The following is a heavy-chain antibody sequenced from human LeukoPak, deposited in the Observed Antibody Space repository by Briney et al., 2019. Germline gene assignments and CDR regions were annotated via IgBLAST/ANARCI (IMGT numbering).Heavy chain of an antibody. CDR1: GGSISSYY. V-gene: IGHV4-59*01. D-gene: IGHD6-13*01. CDR3: ARTTEAHSWQTRYYSYYMDV. Sequence: SETLSLTCTVSGGSISSYYWTWIRQLPGKGLEWIGYLDYSGSTNYNPSLKSRVTIDTSKNQFSLKLSSVTAADTAVYYCARTTEAHSWQTRYYSYYMDVWGKGTTVTVSS. CDR2: LDYSGST. J-gene: IGHJ6*03.